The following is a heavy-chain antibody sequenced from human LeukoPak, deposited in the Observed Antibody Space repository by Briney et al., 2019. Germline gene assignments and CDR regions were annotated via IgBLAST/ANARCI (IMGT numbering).Heavy chain of an antibody. CDR3: ARSRYVYTFDY. CDR1: GGSFSGYY. Sequence: SETLSLTCAVYGGSFSGYYWSWIRQPPGKGLEWIGEINHSGSTNYNPSLKSRVTISVDTSKNQFSLKPSSVTAADTAVYYCARSRYVYTFDYWGQGTLVTVSS. D-gene: IGHD2-2*02. CDR2: INHSGST. J-gene: IGHJ4*02. V-gene: IGHV4-34*01.